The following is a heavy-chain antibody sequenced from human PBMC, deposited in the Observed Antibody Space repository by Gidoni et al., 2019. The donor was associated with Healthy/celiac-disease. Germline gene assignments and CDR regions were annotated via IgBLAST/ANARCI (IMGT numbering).Heavy chain of an antibody. J-gene: IGHJ4*02. CDR3: ARRSSTHYYYDSSGYYGGLFDY. CDR1: GGTFSSYA. D-gene: IGHD3-22*01. Sequence: QVQLVQSGAEVKKPGSSVKVSCKASGGTFSSYAISWVRQAPGQGLEWMGGIIPIFGTANYAQKFQGRVTITADESTSTAYMELSSLRSEDTAVYYCARRSSTHYYYDSSGYYGGLFDYWGQGTLVTVSS. V-gene: IGHV1-69*01. CDR2: IIPIFGTA.